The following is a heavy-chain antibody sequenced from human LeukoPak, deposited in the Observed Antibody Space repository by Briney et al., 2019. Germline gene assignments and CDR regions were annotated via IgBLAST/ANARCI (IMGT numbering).Heavy chain of an antibody. CDR1: GFTFINYW. V-gene: IGHV3-7*05. CDR2: IKQDGSEK. D-gene: IGHD5-24*01. CDR3: ARASDPWLQLT. J-gene: IGHJ5*02. Sequence: GSLRLSCAASGFTFINYWMIWVRQAPGKGLEWVGDIKQDGSEKRYADSVRGRFSISRDNAQTSLYLQMNSLRAEDTAVYYCARASDPWLQLTWGQGTLVTVSS.